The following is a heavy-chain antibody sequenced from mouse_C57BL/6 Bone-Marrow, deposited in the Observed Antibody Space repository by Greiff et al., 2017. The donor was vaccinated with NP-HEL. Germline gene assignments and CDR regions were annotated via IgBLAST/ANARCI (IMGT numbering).Heavy chain of an antibody. CDR1: GYTFTSYG. V-gene: IGHV1-81*01. D-gene: IGHD2-14*01. CDR3: ARGVLLEVYAMDY. Sequence: QVQLKESGAELARPGASVKLSCKASGYTFTSYGISWVKQRTGQGLEWIGEIYPRSGNTYYNEKFKGKATLTADKSSSTAYMELRSLTSEDSAVYFCARGVLLEVYAMDYWGQGTSVTVSS. J-gene: IGHJ4*01. CDR2: IYPRSGNT.